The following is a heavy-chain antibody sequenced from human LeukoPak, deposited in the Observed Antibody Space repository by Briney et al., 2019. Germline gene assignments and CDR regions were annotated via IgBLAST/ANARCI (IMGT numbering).Heavy chain of an antibody. V-gene: IGHV1-18*01. CDR3: AKVYGRFEGYFDY. J-gene: IGHJ4*02. D-gene: IGHD1-26*01. CDR2: VSAYNGDT. CDR1: GYTFTGYI. Sequence: ASVKVSCKASGYTFTGYIITWVRQAPGRGLEWVGWVSAYNGDTYYAQKVQGRVTMTTDSSTNTAYMELRSLRSDGTATYYCAKVYGRFEGYFDYWGQGTLVTVSS.